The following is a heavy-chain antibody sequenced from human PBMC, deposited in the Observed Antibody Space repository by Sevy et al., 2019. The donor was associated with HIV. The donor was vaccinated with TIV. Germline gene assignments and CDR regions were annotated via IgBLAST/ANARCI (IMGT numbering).Heavy chain of an antibody. CDR2: IKQDGSDK. J-gene: IGHJ6*02. V-gene: IGHV3-7*01. D-gene: IGHD6-13*01. CDR1: GFTFSSHW. Sequence: GESLKISCATSGFTFSSHWMSWVRQAPGKGLGWVANIKQDGSDKYYVDSVKGRFTISRDNAKNSLSLQMNSLRAEDTAVYYCARDTGGIGMDVWGQGTTVTVSS. CDR3: ARDTGGIGMDV.